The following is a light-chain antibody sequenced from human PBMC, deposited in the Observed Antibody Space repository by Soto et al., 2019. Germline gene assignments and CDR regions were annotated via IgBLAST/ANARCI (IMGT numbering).Light chain of an antibody. CDR2: GAS. CDR3: QQGHNWPLT. Sequence: EIVMTQSPATLSVSPGESATLSCRASQSISSELAWYQQKPGQPPRLLIYGASTRATGVPARFTGSGSGSDFTLTISGLLSEDFAVYYSQQGHNWPLTFGQGTRLEI. V-gene: IGKV3-15*01. J-gene: IGKJ2*01. CDR1: QSISSE.